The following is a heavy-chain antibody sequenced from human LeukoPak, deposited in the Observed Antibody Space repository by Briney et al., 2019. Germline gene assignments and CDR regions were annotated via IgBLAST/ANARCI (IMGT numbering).Heavy chain of an antibody. Sequence: SQTLSLTCTVSGGSVTSGGYYWSWIRQHPGKRLEWIGYVCYTGSTYYNPSLKSRVTISPDTSKNQFSLKVSSVTAADTAVYYCARISAGRYGMDVWGQGTTVTVSS. D-gene: IGHD6-6*01. J-gene: IGHJ6*02. CDR3: ARISAGRYGMDV. V-gene: IGHV4-31*03. CDR1: GGSVTSGGYY. CDR2: VCYTGST.